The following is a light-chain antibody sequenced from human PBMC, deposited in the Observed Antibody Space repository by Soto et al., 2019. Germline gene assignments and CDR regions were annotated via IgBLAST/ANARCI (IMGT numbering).Light chain of an antibody. J-gene: IGLJ7*01. CDR3: GTWDSSLSAAV. Sequence: QPVLTQPPSVSAAPGQTVTISCSGSSSNIGNNYVSWYQQLPGTAPKLLIYENNKRPSGIPDRFSGSKSGTSATLGITGLQTGDEADYYCGTWDSSLSAAVFGGGTQLTVL. CDR2: ENN. CDR1: SSNIGNNY. V-gene: IGLV1-51*02.